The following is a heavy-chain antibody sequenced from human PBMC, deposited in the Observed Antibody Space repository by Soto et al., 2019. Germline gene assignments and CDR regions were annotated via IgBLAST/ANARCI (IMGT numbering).Heavy chain of an antibody. CDR1: GGTFSSYR. D-gene: IGHD3-22*01. J-gene: IGHJ4*02. CDR2: IVPIYRTA. CDR3: ARDQYYDSSGLWDDY. Sequence: GASVKVSCKASGGTFSSYRFNWVRQARGQGLEWLGGIVPIYRTADYAQKFQGRVTITADKSTSTAYMELSSLRSEDTAVYYCARDQYYDSSGLWDDYWGQGTLVTVSS. V-gene: IGHV1-69*06.